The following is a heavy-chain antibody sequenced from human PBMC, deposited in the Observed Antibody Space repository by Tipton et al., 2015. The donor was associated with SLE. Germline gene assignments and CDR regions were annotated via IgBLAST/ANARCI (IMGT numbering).Heavy chain of an antibody. Sequence: SLRLSCEVSGFTFSSYWMSWVRQAPGKGLEWISYISNSGSTIYYADSVKGRFTISRDNAKNSLDLQMNSLRAEDTAVYYCARGEWQLRYYYMDVWGKGTTVTVSS. V-gene: IGHV3-11*01. CDR3: ARGEWQLRYYYMDV. J-gene: IGHJ6*03. CDR1: GFTFSSYW. CDR2: ISNSGSTI. D-gene: IGHD3-3*01.